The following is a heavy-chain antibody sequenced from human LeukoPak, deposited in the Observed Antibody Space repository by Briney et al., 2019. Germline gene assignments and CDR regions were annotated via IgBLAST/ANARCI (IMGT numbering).Heavy chain of an antibody. V-gene: IGHV3-23*01. Sequence: GGSLRLSCAASGFIFSSHGMNWVRQAPGKGLEWVSGISPSGDITYYADSVKGRFTISRDNSKNTLYLQMNSLRAEDTAVYYCARRAGAYSHPYDYWGQGTLVTVSS. CDR3: ARRAGAYSHPYDY. J-gene: IGHJ4*02. D-gene: IGHD4/OR15-4a*01. CDR1: GFIFSSHG. CDR2: ISPSGDIT.